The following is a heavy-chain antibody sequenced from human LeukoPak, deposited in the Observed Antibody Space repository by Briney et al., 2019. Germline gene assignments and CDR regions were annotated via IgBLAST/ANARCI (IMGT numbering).Heavy chain of an antibody. CDR1: GYTFTSHF. CDR3: AKDTEAAASYMDV. D-gene: IGHD6-13*01. J-gene: IGHJ6*03. V-gene: IGHV1-46*01. CDR2: INPRGGST. Sequence: ASVKVSCKASGYTFTSHFMRWVRQAPGQGLEWMGIINPRGGSTSYTQKFQGRVTMTRDTSTSTVYMELSSLRAEDTALYYCAKDTEAAASYMDVWGKGTTVTISS.